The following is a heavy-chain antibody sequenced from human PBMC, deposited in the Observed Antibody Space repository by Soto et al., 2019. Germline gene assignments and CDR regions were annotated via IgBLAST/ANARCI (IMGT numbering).Heavy chain of an antibody. D-gene: IGHD3-10*01. CDR3: AGDPYYYGSAF. J-gene: IGHJ4*02. Sequence: GGSLRLSCAASGLTVSNAYMAWVRQAPGMGLEWVSVIYDNGTMYYADSVKGRFTVSRDNAKNSLYLQMNSLRAEDTAVYYCAGDPYYYGSAFWGQGALVTVSS. CDR1: GLTVSNAY. V-gene: IGHV3-53*01. CDR2: IYDNGTM.